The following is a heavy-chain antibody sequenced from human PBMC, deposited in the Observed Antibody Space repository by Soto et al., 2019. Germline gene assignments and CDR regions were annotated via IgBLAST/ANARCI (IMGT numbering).Heavy chain of an antibody. CDR3: ARASYLAVGTLDY. CDR2: IYYSGST. V-gene: IGHV4-59*01. D-gene: IGHD3-10*01. J-gene: IGHJ4*02. Sequence: SETLSLTCTVSGGSISSYYWSWIRQPPGKGLEWIGYIYYSGSTNYNPSLKSRVTISVDTSKNQFSLKLSSVTAADTAVYYCARASYLAVGTLDYWGQGTLVTVSS. CDR1: GGSISSYY.